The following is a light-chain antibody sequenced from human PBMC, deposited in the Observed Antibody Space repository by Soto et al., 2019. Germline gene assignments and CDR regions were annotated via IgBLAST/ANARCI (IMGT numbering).Light chain of an antibody. V-gene: IGKV1-9*01. CDR1: QGISSY. CDR2: AAS. CDR3: QQLNSYPLT. Sequence: IQLTQSPSSLSASVGDRVTITCRAGQGISSYLTWYQQKPGKAPKLLIYAASTLHSGVPSKFSGSGSGTDFTLTISSLQPEDFATYYCQQLNSYPLTFGGGTKVDIK. J-gene: IGKJ4*01.